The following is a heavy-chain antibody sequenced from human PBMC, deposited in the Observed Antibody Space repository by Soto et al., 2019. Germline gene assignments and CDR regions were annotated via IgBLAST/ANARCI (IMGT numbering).Heavy chain of an antibody. CDR3: ARGLLAYFGMDV. Sequence: QVQRVQSGAEVKKPGASVKVSCKASGYTFSNYDISWVRQAPGQGLEWMAWISAHNGNKNYAENFQGRVTMTTDTSTSTAYLEVRSLSSDDTAVYYCARGLLAYFGMDVWGQGTPVTVS. CDR1: GYTFSNYD. V-gene: IGHV1-18*01. CDR2: ISAHNGNK. J-gene: IGHJ6*02.